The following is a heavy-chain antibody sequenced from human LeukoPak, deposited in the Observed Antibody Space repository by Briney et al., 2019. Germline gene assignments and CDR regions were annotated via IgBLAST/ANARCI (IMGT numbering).Heavy chain of an antibody. CDR2: TYYRSKWYN. D-gene: IGHD6-13*01. Sequence: QTLSLTCAISGDSVSSNSAAWNWIRQSPSRGLEWLGRTYYRSKWYNDYAVSVKSRITINPDTSKNQFSLQLNSVTPEDTAVYYCARDRGIAAAGWGMVRYYYYYYMDVWGKGTTVTVSS. V-gene: IGHV6-1*01. J-gene: IGHJ6*03. CDR1: GDSVSSNSAA. CDR3: ARDRGIAAAGWGMVRYYYYYYMDV.